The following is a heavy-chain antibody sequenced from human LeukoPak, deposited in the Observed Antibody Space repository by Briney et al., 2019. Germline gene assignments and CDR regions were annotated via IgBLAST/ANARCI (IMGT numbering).Heavy chain of an antibody. D-gene: IGHD6-6*01. V-gene: IGHV3-11*04. J-gene: IGHJ4*02. Sequence: GGSLRLSCAASGFTFSDYYMSWIRQAPGKGLEWVSYISSSGSTIYYADSVKGRLTISRDNAKNSLYLQMNNLRVEDTAVYYCARFWFRSIATRPSDYWGQGTLVTVSS. CDR2: ISSSGSTI. CDR3: ARFWFRSIATRPSDY. CDR1: GFTFSDYY.